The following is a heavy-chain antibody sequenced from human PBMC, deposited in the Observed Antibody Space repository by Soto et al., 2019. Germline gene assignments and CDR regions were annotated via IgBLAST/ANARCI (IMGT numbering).Heavy chain of an antibody. Sequence: QVQLQESGPGLVKPSETLSLTCTVSGGSISSYYWSWIRQPPGKGLEWIGYIYYSGSTNFNPSLKSRVTISVDTSKNQCSLKLSSVTAADTAVYYCARVTPFYYGSGSYVDIWGQGTMVTVSS. CDR2: IYYSGST. D-gene: IGHD3-10*01. CDR3: ARVTPFYYGSGSYVDI. V-gene: IGHV4-59*01. CDR1: GGSISSYY. J-gene: IGHJ3*02.